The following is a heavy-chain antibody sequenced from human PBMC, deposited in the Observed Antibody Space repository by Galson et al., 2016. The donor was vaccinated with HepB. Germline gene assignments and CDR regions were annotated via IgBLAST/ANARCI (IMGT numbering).Heavy chain of an antibody. Sequence: SLRLSCAASGFTFSSDVMSWVRQAPGKGLEWVSDISPSGGVAYYADSVEGRFTTSRDNSRNTLYLEMDRLGVEDTALYYCVKVRGSGRPFYFQYWGQGTLVTVSS. V-gene: IGHV3-23*01. CDR3: VKVRGSGRPFYFQY. D-gene: IGHD3-10*01. CDR2: ISPSGGVA. CDR1: GFTFSSDV. J-gene: IGHJ4*02.